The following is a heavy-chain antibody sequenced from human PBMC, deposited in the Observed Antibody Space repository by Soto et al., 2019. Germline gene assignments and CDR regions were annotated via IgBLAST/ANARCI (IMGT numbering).Heavy chain of an antibody. Sequence: PSETLSLTCTVSGGSISSGGYYWSWIRQHPGKGLEWIGYIYYSGSTYHNPSLKSRVTISVDTSKNQFSLKLSSVTAADTAVYYCARGELWLQYFDYWGQGTLVTVSS. CDR2: IYYSGST. CDR3: ARGELWLQYFDY. CDR1: GGSISSGGYY. D-gene: IGHD3-16*01. J-gene: IGHJ4*02. V-gene: IGHV4-31*03.